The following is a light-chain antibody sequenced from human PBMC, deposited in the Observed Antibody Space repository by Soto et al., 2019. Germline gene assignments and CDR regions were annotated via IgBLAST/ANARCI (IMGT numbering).Light chain of an antibody. V-gene: IGLV2-11*01. Sequence: QSALTQPRSVSGSPGQSVTISCTGTSSDVGDYNYVSWYQQHPGKAPKFIIYKVSKRPSGVPDRFSGSKSGNTASLTISGLQAEDEADYYCCSYAGTYTVVFGGGTQLTVL. CDR2: KVS. CDR3: CSYAGTYTVV. CDR1: SSDVGDYNY. J-gene: IGLJ2*01.